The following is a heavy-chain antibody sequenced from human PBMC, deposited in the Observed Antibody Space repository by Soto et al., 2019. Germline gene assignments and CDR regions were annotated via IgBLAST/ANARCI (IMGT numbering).Heavy chain of an antibody. V-gene: IGHV3-30*03. CDR3: VGGPYYFDY. Sequence: QVQLVESGGGVVQPGRSLRLSCAASGFPFSSYGMHWVREAPGKGLEWVAVISYDGSNKYYADSVKGRFTISRDNSASTLYLQMNSLRPEDTALYYCVGGPYYFDYRGQGTLVTVSP. CDR1: GFPFSSYG. D-gene: IGHD3-10*01. CDR2: ISYDGSNK. J-gene: IGHJ4*02.